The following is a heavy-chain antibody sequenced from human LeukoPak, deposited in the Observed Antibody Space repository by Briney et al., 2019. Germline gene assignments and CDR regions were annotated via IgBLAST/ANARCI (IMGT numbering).Heavy chain of an antibody. CDR2: IIPIFGIA. Sequence: SVKVSCKASGGTFSSYAISRVRQAPGQGLEWMGRIIPIFGIANYAQKFQGRVTITADKSTSTAYMELSSLRSEDTAVYYCARPPKRVRDGYNWYGMDVWGQGTTVTVSS. CDR3: ARPPKRVRDGYNWYGMDV. V-gene: IGHV1-69*04. D-gene: IGHD5-24*01. CDR1: GGTFSSYA. J-gene: IGHJ6*02.